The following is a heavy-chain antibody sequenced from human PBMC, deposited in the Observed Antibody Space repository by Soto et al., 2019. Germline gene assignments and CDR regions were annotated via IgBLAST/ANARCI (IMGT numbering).Heavy chain of an antibody. V-gene: IGHV3-7*01. CDR1: EFTFSSYW. D-gene: IGHD1-26*01. J-gene: IGHJ2*01. CDR2: IKQDGSEK. CDR3: ARRATTPAGYLDL. Sequence: GGSLRLSCAASEFTFSSYWMSWVRQAPGKGLEWVANIKQDGSEKNYQDSVKGRLTISRDNTKNSLSLQMSSLRAEDTAVYYCARRATTPAGYLDLCGRGLLVTVSS.